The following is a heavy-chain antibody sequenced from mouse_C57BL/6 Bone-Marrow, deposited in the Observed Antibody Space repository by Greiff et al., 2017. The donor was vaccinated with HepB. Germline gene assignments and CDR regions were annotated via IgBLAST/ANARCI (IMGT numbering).Heavy chain of an antibody. Sequence: VKLQESGAELVRPGASVTLSCKASGYTFTDYEMHWVKQTPVHGLEWIGAIDPETGGTAYNQKFKGKAILTADKSSSTAYMELRSLTSEDSAVYYCTRSNYAFAYWGQGTLVTVSA. CDR2: IDPETGGT. J-gene: IGHJ3*01. CDR1: GYTFTDYE. D-gene: IGHD2-5*01. CDR3: TRSNYAFAY. V-gene: IGHV1-15*01.